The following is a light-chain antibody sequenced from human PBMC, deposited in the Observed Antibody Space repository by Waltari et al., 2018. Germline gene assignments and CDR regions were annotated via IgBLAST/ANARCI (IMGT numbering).Light chain of an antibody. CDR3: SSFAGRWI. V-gene: IGLV2-8*01. CDR1: GSDFRDYDF. CDR2: EVS. J-gene: IGLJ2*01. Sequence: QSALTQPPSASGSPGQSVTISCTGSGSDFRDYDFVSWYQQHPGKAPKVILYEVSKRSSGVPELFSGSKSGNTASLTVSGLQAEDEADYYCSSFAGRWIFGGGTKLTVL.